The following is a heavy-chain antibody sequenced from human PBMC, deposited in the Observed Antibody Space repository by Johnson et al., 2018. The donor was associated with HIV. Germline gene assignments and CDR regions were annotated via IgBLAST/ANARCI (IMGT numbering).Heavy chain of an antibody. CDR2: ISFDGNLT. D-gene: IGHD3-10*01. CDR3: YCTEHFGAGSESKGTFDA. V-gene: IGHV3-30*03. J-gene: IGHJ3*01. Sequence: VQLVESGGGVVQPGKSLTLSCVASGLSFSNFGIHWVRQAPGKGPEWVAVISFDGNLTTYADSVKGRLTISRDNSKNTLYLQMSSLRQDDTAVYSCYCTEHFGAGSESKGTFDAWGQGTMVTVSS. CDR1: GLSFSNFG.